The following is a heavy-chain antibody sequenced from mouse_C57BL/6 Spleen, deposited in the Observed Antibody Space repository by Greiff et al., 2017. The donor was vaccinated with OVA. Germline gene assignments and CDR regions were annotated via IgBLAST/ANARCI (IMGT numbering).Heavy chain of an antibody. CDR1: GYTFTGYW. V-gene: IGHV1-9*01. CDR3: AREGVYGNYESWLAY. D-gene: IGHD2-1*01. Sequence: QVQLQQSGAELMKPGASVKLSCKATGYTFTGYWIEWVKQRPGHGLEWIGEILPGSGSTNYNEKFKGKATFTADTSSNTAYMQLRSLTTEDSAIYYWAREGVYGNYESWLAYWGQGTLVTVSA. CDR2: ILPGSGST. J-gene: IGHJ3*01.